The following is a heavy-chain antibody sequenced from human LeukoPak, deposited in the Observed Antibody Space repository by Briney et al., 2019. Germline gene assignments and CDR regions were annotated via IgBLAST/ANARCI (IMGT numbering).Heavy chain of an antibody. CDR3: ASAILGYCSSTSCQFDY. CDR1: GYSISSGYY. Sequence: SETLSLTCTVSGYSISSGYYWGWIRQPPGKGLEWIGSIYHSGSTYYNPSLKSRVTISVDTSKNQFSLKLSSVTAADTAVYYCASAILGYCSSTSCQFDYWGQGTLSPSPQ. D-gene: IGHD2-2*01. CDR2: IYHSGST. J-gene: IGHJ4*02. V-gene: IGHV4-38-2*02.